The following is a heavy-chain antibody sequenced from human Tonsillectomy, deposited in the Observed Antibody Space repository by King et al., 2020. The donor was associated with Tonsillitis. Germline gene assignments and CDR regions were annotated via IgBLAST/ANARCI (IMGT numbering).Heavy chain of an antibody. CDR1: GFTFNGCW. Sequence: VQLVESGGGVVQPGGSLRLSCAASGFTFNGCWMHWVRQAPGKGLVWVSRINSDGSDTNYADSVKGRFTISIDSAKNTLYLQMNSLRDEDTAIYYCARRYCDTAGCYRGTIDYWGQGTLVTVSS. D-gene: IGHD2-2*02. J-gene: IGHJ4*02. V-gene: IGHV3-74*02. CDR2: INSDGSDT. CDR3: ARRYCDTAGCYRGTIDY.